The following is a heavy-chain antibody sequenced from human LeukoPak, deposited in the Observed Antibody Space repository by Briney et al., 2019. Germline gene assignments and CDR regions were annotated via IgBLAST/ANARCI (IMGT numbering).Heavy chain of an antibody. Sequence: PSETLSLTCNVSGVSLNNYYWTWVRQSPGKGLEWIGYIFDIGNTNYNPSLKSRATISLDTSKTQFSLRLNSVTAADTAVYYCAKGMMPDWFDPWGQGTLVTVST. D-gene: IGHD2-2*01. J-gene: IGHJ5*02. V-gene: IGHV4-59*01. CDR3: AKGMMPDWFDP. CDR2: IFDIGNT. CDR1: GVSLNNYY.